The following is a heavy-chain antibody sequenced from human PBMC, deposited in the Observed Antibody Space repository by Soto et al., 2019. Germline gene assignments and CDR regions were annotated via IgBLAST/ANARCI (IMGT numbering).Heavy chain of an antibody. CDR3: AKTRLEDNSAYHRDGFDV. D-gene: IGHD6-19*01. Sequence: EVQLLESGGGLVQPGGSMRLSCEASGFPFWTYSMSWVRQAPRKGLEWVSGISGLGTATYYTDSVKGRFTVSRDNSKDTLFRQMNTMRVEYTAGYYCAKTRLEDNSAYHRDGFDVWGPGTAVTVSS. CDR2: ISGLGTAT. CDR1: GFPFWTYS. J-gene: IGHJ3*01. V-gene: IGHV3-23*01.